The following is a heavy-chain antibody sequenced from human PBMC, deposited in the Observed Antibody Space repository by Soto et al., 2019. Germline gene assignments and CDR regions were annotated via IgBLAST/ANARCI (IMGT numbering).Heavy chain of an antibody. CDR2: IFYTGST. V-gene: IGHV4-59*08. J-gene: IGHJ4*02. CDR3: ASHTEAQPLFDY. Sequence: PSETLSLTCSVPGGSISTYFWSWIRQPPGKGLEWIGYIFYTGSTNYNPSLKSRVTISVDTSKNQFSLKLSSVTAADTAVYYCASHTEAQPLFDYWGQGTLVTVSS. CDR1: GGSISTYF.